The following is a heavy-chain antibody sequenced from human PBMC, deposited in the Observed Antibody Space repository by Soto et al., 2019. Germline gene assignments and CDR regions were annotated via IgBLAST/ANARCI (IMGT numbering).Heavy chain of an antibody. V-gene: IGHV1-69*01. CDR3: ARGPPEPGIAVAGTVEYFQH. CDR2: IIPIFGTA. D-gene: IGHD6-19*01. J-gene: IGHJ1*01. Sequence: QVQLVQSGAEVKKPGSSVKVSCKASGGTFSSYAISWVRQAPGQGLEWMGGIIPIFGTANYAQKFQGRVTITADESTSTAYMELSSLRSEDTDVYYCARGPPEPGIAVAGTVEYFQHWGQGTLVTVSS. CDR1: GGTFSSYA.